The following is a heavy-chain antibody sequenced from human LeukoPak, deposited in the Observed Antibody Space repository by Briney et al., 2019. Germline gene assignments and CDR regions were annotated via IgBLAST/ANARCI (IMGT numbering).Heavy chain of an antibody. J-gene: IGHJ6*02. CDR2: ISGSGAST. Sequence: GGSLRLSCAASGFTFSSYTMSWVRQAPGKGLAWVSSISGSGASTYYADSVKGRFTISRDNSKNTLYLQLNSQRAEDTAVYYCAKDSSTSNYYYGMDVWGQGTTVTVSS. V-gene: IGHV3-23*01. CDR1: GFTFSSYT. CDR3: AKDSSTSNYYYGMDV. D-gene: IGHD6-13*01.